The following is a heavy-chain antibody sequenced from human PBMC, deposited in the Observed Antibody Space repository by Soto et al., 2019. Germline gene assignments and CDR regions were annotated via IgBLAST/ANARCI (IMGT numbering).Heavy chain of an antibody. J-gene: IGHJ6*02. CDR3: ARDGYDFWSGYFLYGMDV. CDR2: IIPIFGTA. CDR1: GGTFSSYA. V-gene: IGHV1-69*01. Sequence: QVQLVQSGAEVKKPGSSVKVSCKASGGTFSSYAISWVRQAPGQGLEWMGGIIPIFGTANYAQKFQGRVTITADESTRTAYMELSSLRSEDTAVYYCARDGYDFWSGYFLYGMDVWGQGTTVTVSS. D-gene: IGHD3-3*01.